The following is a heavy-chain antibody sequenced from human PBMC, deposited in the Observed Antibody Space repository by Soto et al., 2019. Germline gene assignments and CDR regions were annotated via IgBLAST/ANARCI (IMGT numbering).Heavy chain of an antibody. CDR3: ARGSFRGEYFQH. J-gene: IGHJ1*01. Sequence: XSVKVSCKASVYTFTSYGISWVRQAPGQGLEWMGWISAYNGNTNYAQKLQGRVTMTTDTSTSTAYMELRSLRSDDTAVYYCARGSFRGEYFQHWGQGTLVTVSS. CDR1: VYTFTSYG. D-gene: IGHD2-15*01. CDR2: ISAYNGNT. V-gene: IGHV1-18*04.